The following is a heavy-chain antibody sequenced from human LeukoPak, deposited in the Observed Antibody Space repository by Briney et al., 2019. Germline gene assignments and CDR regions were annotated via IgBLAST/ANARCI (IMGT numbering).Heavy chain of an antibody. Sequence: GESLKISCKGSGYSFTSYWIGWVRQTPGKGLEGMGIIYSGDSDTRYSPPFQGQITISADKSISTPYLQWSSLKASDTAMYYCARHDRLLPLHYYDYWGQGTLVTVSS. CDR1: GYSFTSYW. J-gene: IGHJ4*02. V-gene: IGHV5-51*01. CDR2: IYSGDSDT. CDR3: ARHDRLLPLHYYDY. D-gene: IGHD3-22*01.